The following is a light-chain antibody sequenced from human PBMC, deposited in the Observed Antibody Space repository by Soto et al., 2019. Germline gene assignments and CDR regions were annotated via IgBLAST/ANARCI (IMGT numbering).Light chain of an antibody. CDR1: QSVSSS. CDR2: GAS. CDR3: QQYDTAPPAMYT. V-gene: IGKV3-20*01. Sequence: EIVLTQSPGTLSLSPGERATLSCRASQSVSSSLAWYQQHPGQAPRLFIYGASNRATGIPDRFSGSGAGTDFTLTISRLEPEDFAVYYCQQYDTAPPAMYTFGQGTKLEIK. J-gene: IGKJ2*01.